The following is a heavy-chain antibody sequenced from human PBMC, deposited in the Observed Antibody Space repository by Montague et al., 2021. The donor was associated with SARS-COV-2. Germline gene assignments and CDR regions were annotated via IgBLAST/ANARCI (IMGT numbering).Heavy chain of an antibody. V-gene: IGHV3-7*03. Sequence: SLRLSCAASGFTFSSYWMSWVRQAPGKGLEWVANIKQDGSEKYYVDSVKGRFTISRDNAKNSLYLQMNSLRAEDTAVYYCARDSLVVVPAASNYYYYYGMDVWGQGTTVTVSS. CDR2: IKQDGSEK. D-gene: IGHD2-2*01. CDR1: GFTFSSYW. CDR3: ARDSLVVVPAASNYYYYYGMDV. J-gene: IGHJ6*02.